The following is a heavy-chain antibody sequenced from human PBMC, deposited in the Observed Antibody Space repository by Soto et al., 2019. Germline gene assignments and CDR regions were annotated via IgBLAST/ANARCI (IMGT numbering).Heavy chain of an antibody. CDR2: TFYRTTWHF. D-gene: IGHD6-19*01. J-gene: IGHJ3*01. CDR1: GDSVSSDSAA. V-gene: IGHV6-1*01. CDR3: ARAQLNPDSGGWFWDAFDV. Sequence: QVQLQQSGPGLVKPSQTLSLTCAISGDSVSSDSAAWNGIRQSPSRGLEWLGRTFYRTTWHFDYLESVKSRITIHPDTSNNQFSLQLDSVTPEDTAVYYCARAQLNPDSGGWFWDAFDVWAHGTMVTASP.